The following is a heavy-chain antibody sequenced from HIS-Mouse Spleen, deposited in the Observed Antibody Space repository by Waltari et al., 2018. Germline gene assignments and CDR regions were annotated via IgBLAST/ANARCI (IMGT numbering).Heavy chain of an antibody. CDR2: KSYDGSNK. V-gene: IGHV3-30-3*01. CDR1: GFTFSSYA. J-gene: IGHJ3*02. CDR3: ARDSITIFGVPYTPDAFDI. Sequence: QVQLVESGGGVVQPGRSLRLSCAASGFTFSSYAMHWVHQAPGKGWGWVAGKSYDGSNKYYADSVKGRFTISRDNSKNTLYLQMNSLRAEDTAVYYCARDSITIFGVPYTPDAFDIWGQGTMVTVSS. D-gene: IGHD3-3*01.